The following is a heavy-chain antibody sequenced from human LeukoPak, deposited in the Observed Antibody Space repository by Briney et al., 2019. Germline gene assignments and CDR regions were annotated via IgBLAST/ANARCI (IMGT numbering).Heavy chain of an antibody. CDR1: GYTFTGYY. J-gene: IGHJ4*02. V-gene: IGHV1-2*04. D-gene: IGHD3-10*01. CDR2: INPNSGGT. CDR3: AKDKVLYYGSGSLSSAKQMPAPFEY. Sequence: ASVKVSCKASGYTFTGYYMHWVRQAPGQGLEWMGWINPNSGGTNYAQKFQGWVTMTRDTSISTAYMELSRLRSDDTAVYYCAKDKVLYYGSGSLSSAKQMPAPFEYWGQGSLVTVSS.